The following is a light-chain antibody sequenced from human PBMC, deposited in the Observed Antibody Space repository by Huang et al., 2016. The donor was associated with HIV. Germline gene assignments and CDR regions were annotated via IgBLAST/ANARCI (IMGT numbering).Light chain of an antibody. CDR2: GAS. CDR1: QSVSSN. V-gene: IGKV3-15*01. CDR3: QQYNNWPPYT. Sequence: EIVMTQSPATLSVSPGERATPSYRASQSVSSNLAWYQQKPGQAPRLLIYGASTRATGIPARVSGSGSGTEFTLTISSLQSEDFAVYYCQQYNNWPPYTFGQGTKLEIK. J-gene: IGKJ2*01.